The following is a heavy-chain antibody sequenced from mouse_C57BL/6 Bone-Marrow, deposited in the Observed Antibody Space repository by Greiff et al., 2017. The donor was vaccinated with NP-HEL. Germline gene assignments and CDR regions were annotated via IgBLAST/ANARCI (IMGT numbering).Heavy chain of an antibody. CDR1: GFTFTSYG. V-gene: IGHV2-3*01. J-gene: IGHJ4*01. CDR2: ICGDGST. Sequence: VKLQESGPGLVAPSQSLSISCTVSGFTFTSYGVSWVRQPPGKGLEWLGVICGDGSTNYHSDLISRLSIIKDNTKSQVFLKLNRLQTYDTATYYCIPYAMDYWGKGTSVTVSS. CDR3: IPYAMDY.